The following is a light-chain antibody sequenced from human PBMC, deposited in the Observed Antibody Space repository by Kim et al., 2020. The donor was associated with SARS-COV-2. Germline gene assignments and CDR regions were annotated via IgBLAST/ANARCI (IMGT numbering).Light chain of an antibody. Sequence: GQVATTPCTGASNLVGNYTVSSWYQQPPGNPPRLIIFDVVRRPSGAPERFSPSQSGDRASRTIFGLRSEDEADYYCCTAAGNITYVFGTGTKVTVL. CDR1: SNLVGNYTV. J-gene: IGLJ1*01. CDR3: CTAAGNITYV. CDR2: DVV. V-gene: IGLV2-11*03.